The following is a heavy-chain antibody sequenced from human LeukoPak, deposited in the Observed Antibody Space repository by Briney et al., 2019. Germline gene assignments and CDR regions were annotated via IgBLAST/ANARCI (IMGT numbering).Heavy chain of an antibody. CDR3: ASSEGYYDSSGYPNY. CDR2: INPSGGST. V-gene: IGHV1-46*01. Sequence: ASVKVSCKASGYTFTSYYMHWVRQAPGQGLEWMGIINPSGGSTSYAQKFQGRVTMTRDMSTSTVYMELSCLRSEDTAVYYCASSEGYYDSSGYPNYWGQGTLVTVSS. CDR1: GYTFTSYY. J-gene: IGHJ4*02. D-gene: IGHD3-22*01.